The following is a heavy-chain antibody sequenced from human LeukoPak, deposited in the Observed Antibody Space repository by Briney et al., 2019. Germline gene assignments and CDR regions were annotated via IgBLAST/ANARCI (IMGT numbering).Heavy chain of an antibody. CDR1: GDSISSYY. CDR2: IYTSGST. Sequence: PSETLSLTCTVSGDSISSYYWSWIRQPAGKGLEWIGRIYTSGSTNYNPSLKSRVTMSVDTSKNQFSLKLSSVTAADTAVYYCARGSDYGANLIDYWGQGTLVTVSS. CDR3: ARGSDYGANLIDY. V-gene: IGHV4-4*07. J-gene: IGHJ4*02. D-gene: IGHD4-23*01.